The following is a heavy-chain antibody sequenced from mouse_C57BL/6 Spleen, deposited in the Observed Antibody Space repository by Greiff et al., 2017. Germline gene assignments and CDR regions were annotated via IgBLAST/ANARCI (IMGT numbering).Heavy chain of an antibody. Sequence: VQLQQPGAELVKPGASVKLSCKASGYTFTSYWMHWVKQRPGQGLEWIGMIHPNSGSTNYNEKFKSKATLTVDKSSSTAYMQLSSLTSEDSAVYYCARGGTTVGAGYFDVWGTGTTVTVSS. CDR3: ARGGTTVGAGYFDV. CDR2: IHPNSGST. V-gene: IGHV1-64*01. D-gene: IGHD1-1*01. J-gene: IGHJ1*03. CDR1: GYTFTSYW.